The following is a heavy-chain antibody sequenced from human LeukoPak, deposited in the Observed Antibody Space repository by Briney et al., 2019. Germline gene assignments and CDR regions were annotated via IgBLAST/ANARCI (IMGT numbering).Heavy chain of an antibody. J-gene: IGHJ4*02. V-gene: IGHV4-4*07. CDR3: ARSARYSSSSPYYFDY. Sequence: SETLSLTCTVYGGSISSYYWSWIRQPAGKGLEWIGRIYTSGSTNYNPSLKSRVTMSVDTSKNQFSLKLSSVTAADTAVYYCARSARYSSSSPYYFDYWGQGTLVTVSS. D-gene: IGHD6-6*01. CDR2: IYTSGST. CDR1: GGSISSYY.